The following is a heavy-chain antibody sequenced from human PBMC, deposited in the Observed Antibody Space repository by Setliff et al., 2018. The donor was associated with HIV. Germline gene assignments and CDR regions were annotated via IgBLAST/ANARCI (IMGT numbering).Heavy chain of an antibody. D-gene: IGHD3-3*01. Sequence: GASVKVSCKASGYTFIGYYMHWVRQAPGQGLEWMGWINPNSGGTNYAQKFQGRVTMTRDTSISTAYMELSRLRSDDTAVYYCARDPIFGVVINLYNWFDPWGQGTLVTVSS. V-gene: IGHV1-2*02. CDR2: INPNSGGT. CDR1: GYTFIGYY. CDR3: ARDPIFGVVINLYNWFDP. J-gene: IGHJ5*02.